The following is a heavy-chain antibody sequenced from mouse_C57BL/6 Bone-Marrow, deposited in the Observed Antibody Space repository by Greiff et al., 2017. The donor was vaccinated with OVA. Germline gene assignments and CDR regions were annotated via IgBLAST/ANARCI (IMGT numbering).Heavy chain of an antibody. CDR1: GFTFSSYG. CDR3: ARRGGAMDY. V-gene: IGHV5-6*02. Sequence: EVKLMESGGDLVKPGGSLKLSCAASGFTFSSYGMSWVRQTPDKRLEWVATISSGGSYTYYPDSVKGRFTISRANAKNTLYLQMSSLKSEDTAMYYCARRGGAMDYWGQGTSVTVSS. J-gene: IGHJ4*01. CDR2: ISSGGSYT.